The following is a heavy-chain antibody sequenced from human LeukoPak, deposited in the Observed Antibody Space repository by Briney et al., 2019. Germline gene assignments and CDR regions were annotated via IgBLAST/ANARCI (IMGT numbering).Heavy chain of an antibody. CDR2: ISSSSSYI. Sequence: PGGSLRLSCAASGFTFSSYSMNWVRQAPGKGLEWVSSISSSSSYIYYADLVKGRFTISRDNAKNSLYLQMNSLRAEDTAVYYCASSRILTGYYIRDRGFDDYWGQGTLVTVSS. CDR3: ASSRILTGYYIRDRGFDDY. CDR1: GFTFSSYS. J-gene: IGHJ4*02. V-gene: IGHV3-21*01. D-gene: IGHD3-9*01.